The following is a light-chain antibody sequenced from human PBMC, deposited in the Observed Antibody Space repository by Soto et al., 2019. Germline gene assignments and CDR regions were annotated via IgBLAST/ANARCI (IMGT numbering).Light chain of an antibody. CDR1: QSVTSNY. CDR2: GIS. Sequence: VVMTHSPATLSVSPWERATLSCRASQSVTSNYLAWYQQKPGQAPRLLIYGISTRATGVPDRFSGSGSGTDFTLTISRLEPEDFAVYYCQQYGSSPWTFGQGTKVDIK. CDR3: QQYGSSPWT. V-gene: IGKV3-20*01. J-gene: IGKJ1*01.